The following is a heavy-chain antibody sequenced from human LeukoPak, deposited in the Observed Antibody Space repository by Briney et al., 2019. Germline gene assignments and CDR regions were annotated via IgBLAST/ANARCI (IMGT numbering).Heavy chain of an antibody. D-gene: IGHD3-22*01. J-gene: IGHJ4*02. CDR1: GYTFTGYY. CDR2: INPNSGGT. Sequence: ASVKVSCKASGYTFTGYYMHWVRQAPGQGLEWMGWINPNSGGTNYAQKFQGRVTMTTDTSTSTAYMELRSLRSDDTAVYYCARQYMTKYYYDSSGYFGYWGQGTLVTVSS. CDR3: ARQYMTKYYYDSSGYFGY. V-gene: IGHV1-2*02.